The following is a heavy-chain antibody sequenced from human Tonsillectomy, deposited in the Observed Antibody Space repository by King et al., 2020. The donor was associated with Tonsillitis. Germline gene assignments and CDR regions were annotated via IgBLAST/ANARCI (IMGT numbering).Heavy chain of an antibody. CDR3: ARITEGANPFY. V-gene: IGHV3-7*01. Sequence: VQLVESGGDLVRPGESLRLSCVASGFIFSDFWMSWVRQAPGKGLEWVANIKGDGSGKYYVDSVKGRFTISRDNAKNSLYLQMSSLGAEDTAMYYCARITEGANPFYWGQGTLVTVSS. D-gene: IGHD1-26*01. CDR1: GFIFSDFW. CDR2: IKGDGSGK. J-gene: IGHJ4*02.